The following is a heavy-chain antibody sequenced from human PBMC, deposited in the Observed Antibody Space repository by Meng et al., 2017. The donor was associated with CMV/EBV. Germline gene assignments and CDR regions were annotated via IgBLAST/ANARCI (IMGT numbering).Heavy chain of an antibody. Sequence: VQRQESGPGLVKPSEPLSLTCISSCGSISSYYWSWIRQPAGKGLEWIGRIYTSGSTNYNPSLKSRVTMSGDTSKNQFSLKLSSVTAADTAVYYCARGGLYYYDSSGHFDYWGQGTLVTVSS. CDR2: IYTSGST. CDR3: ARGGLYYYDSSGHFDY. D-gene: IGHD3-22*01. J-gene: IGHJ4*02. CDR1: CGSISSYY. V-gene: IGHV4-4*07.